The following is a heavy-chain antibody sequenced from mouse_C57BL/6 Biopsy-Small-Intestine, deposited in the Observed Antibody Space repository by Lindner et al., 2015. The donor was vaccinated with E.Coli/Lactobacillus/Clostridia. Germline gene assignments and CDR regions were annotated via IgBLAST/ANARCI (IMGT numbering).Heavy chain of an antibody. CDR3: ARNRTYAMDY. J-gene: IGHJ4*01. CDR2: INPGSGGT. Sequence: VQLQESGAELVRPGTSVKVSCKASGYAFTNYLIEWVKQRPGQGLEWIGAINPGSGGTNYNEKFKGKATLTADKSSSTAYMQLSSLTSEDSAVYFCARNRTYAMDYWGQGTSVTVSS. V-gene: IGHV1-54*01. CDR1: GYAFTNYL.